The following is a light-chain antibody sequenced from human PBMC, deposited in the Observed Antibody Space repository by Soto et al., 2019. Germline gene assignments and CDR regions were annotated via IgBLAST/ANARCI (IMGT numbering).Light chain of an antibody. V-gene: IGKV3D-20*02. CDR3: QQRGNWSPAIT. J-gene: IGKJ5*01. CDR2: DAS. CDR1: QTITGTY. Sequence: EIVLTQSPGTLSLSPGERATLSCRASQTITGTYLAWYQQKPGQAPRLLIHDASSRATGTPARFSGSGSGTDSTLTISGLEPEDFAVYYCQQRGNWSPAITFGPGTRLEIK.